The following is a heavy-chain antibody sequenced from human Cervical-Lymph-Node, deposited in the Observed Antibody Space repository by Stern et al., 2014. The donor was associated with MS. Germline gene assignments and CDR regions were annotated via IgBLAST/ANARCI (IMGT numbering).Heavy chain of an antibody. CDR2: IVPMFAKA. CDR3: ARERSIHYPAFAP. CDR1: GGSFKSYA. J-gene: IGHJ5*02. V-gene: IGHV1-69*01. Sequence: QLVHSGAEVNQPWSSVRVSCQASGGSFKSYAFNWLRQAPGQGLEWMGDIVPMFAKANYAQKFQGRVTVTADEATNTVYMELSFLTSEDTAVYYCARERSIHYPAFAPWGQGTLVTVSS. D-gene: IGHD3-10*01.